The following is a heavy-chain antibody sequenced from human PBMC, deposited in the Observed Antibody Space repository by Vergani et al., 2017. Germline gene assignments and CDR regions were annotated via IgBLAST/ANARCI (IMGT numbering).Heavy chain of an antibody. V-gene: IGHV1-46*01. Sequence: QVQLVQSGAEVKKPGASVKVSCKASGYTFTSYYMHWVRQAPGQGLEWMGIINPSGGSTSYAQKFQGRVTMTMDTTTSTVYMELSSLRSEDTAVYYCASSYYYGSGSYYNLSPPEVWGQGTMVTVSS. D-gene: IGHD3-10*01. CDR3: ASSYYYGSGSYYNLSPPEV. CDR1: GYTFTSYY. CDR2: INPSGGST. J-gene: IGHJ3*01.